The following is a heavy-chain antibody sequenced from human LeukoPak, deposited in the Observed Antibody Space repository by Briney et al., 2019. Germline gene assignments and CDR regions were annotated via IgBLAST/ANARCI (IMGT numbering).Heavy chain of an antibody. CDR3: AKTRGIQLWLRGAFDI. Sequence: GGSLRLSCAASGFTFRSYAMSWVRQAPGKGLEWVSAISGSGSSTYYADSVKGRFTISRDNSKNTLYLQMNSLRAEDTAVYYCAKTRGIQLWLRGAFDIWGQGTMVTVSS. CDR1: GFTFRSYA. CDR2: ISGSGSST. D-gene: IGHD5-18*01. V-gene: IGHV3-23*01. J-gene: IGHJ3*02.